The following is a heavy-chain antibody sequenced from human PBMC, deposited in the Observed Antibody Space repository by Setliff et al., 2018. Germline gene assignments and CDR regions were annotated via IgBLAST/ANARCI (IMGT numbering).Heavy chain of an antibody. Sequence: SLRLSCAASGLTFNSYAMSWVRQAPGKGLEWVSTVSVSGDNTYYTDSVKCRFTTSRDNSKNTLSLQMSSLRTEDTAIYFCAGQGPIFGSGLIPGFDQWGQGTMVTVSS. J-gene: IGHJ4*02. D-gene: IGHD3-3*01. V-gene: IGHV3-23*01. CDR2: VSVSGDNT. CDR1: GLTFNSYA. CDR3: AGQGPIFGSGLIPGFDQ.